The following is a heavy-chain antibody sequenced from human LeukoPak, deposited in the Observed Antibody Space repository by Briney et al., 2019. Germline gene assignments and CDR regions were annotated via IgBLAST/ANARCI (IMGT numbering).Heavy chain of an antibody. J-gene: IGHJ6*03. Sequence: SETLSLTCTVSGGSISSSSYYWGWIRQPPGKGLEWIGEIYHSGSTNYNPSLKSRVTISVDKSKNQFSLKLSSVTAADTAVYYCARGRYYDFWSGYYYYYYYMDVWGKGTTVTVSS. D-gene: IGHD3-3*01. CDR2: IYHSGST. CDR1: GGSISSSSYY. V-gene: IGHV4-39*07. CDR3: ARGRYYDFWSGYYYYYYYMDV.